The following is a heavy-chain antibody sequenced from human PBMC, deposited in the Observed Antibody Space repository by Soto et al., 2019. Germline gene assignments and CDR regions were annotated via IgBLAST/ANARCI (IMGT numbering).Heavy chain of an antibody. CDR1: GGSIRSYY. CDR3: AREGASGFGMDV. D-gene: IGHD1-26*01. V-gene: IGHV4-4*07. CDR2: IYTTGST. J-gene: IGHJ6*02. Sequence: SETLSLTCNVSGGSIRSYYWSWIRQPAGKPLEWIGRIYTTGSTNYNPSLKSRVTMSIDTSKSQFSPKVSSVTAADTAVYYCAREGASGFGMDVWGQGTTVTVSS.